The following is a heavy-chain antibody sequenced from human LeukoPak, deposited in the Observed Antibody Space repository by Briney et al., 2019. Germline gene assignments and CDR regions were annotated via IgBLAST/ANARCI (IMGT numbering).Heavy chain of an antibody. CDR2: IIPIFGTA. D-gene: IGHD3-22*01. CDR1: GGTFSSYA. J-gene: IGHJ4*02. CDR3: AREKAYYYDSSGYYRP. Sequence: SVKVSCKASGGTFSSYAISWVRQAPGQGLEWMGRIIPIFGTANHAQKFQGRVTITTDESTSTAYMELSSLRSEDTAVYYCAREKAYYYDSSGYYRPWGQGTLVTVSS. V-gene: IGHV1-69*05.